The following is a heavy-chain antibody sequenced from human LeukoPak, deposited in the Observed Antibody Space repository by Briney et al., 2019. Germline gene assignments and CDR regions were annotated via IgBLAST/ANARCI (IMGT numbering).Heavy chain of an antibody. CDR2: ISSSSSYI. CDR1: GFTFSSYS. V-gene: IGHV3-21*01. J-gene: IGHJ3*02. CDR3: ARPTGMDDAFDI. Sequence: PGGSLRLSCAASGFTFSSYSMNWVRQAPGKGLEWVSSISSSSSYIYYADSVKGRFTISRDNAKNSLYLQMNSLRAEDTAVYYCARPTGMDDAFDIWGQGTMVTVSS. D-gene: IGHD3-10*01.